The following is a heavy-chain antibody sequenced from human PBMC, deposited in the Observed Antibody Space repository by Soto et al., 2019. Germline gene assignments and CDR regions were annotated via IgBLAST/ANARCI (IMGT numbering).Heavy chain of an antibody. CDR1: GGSISSGGYS. J-gene: IGHJ5*02. CDR2: IYHSGST. D-gene: IGHD6-13*01. Sequence: PSETLSLTCAVSGGSISSGGYSWSWIRQPPGKGLEWIGYIYHSGSTYYNPSLKSRVTISVDRSKNQFSLKLSSVTAADTAVYYCARVCLKYSSSWPNWFDPWGQGTLVTVSS. V-gene: IGHV4-30-2*01. CDR3: ARVCLKYSSSWPNWFDP.